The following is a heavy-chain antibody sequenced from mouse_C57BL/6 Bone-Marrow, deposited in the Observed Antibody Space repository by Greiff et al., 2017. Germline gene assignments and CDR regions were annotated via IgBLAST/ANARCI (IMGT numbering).Heavy chain of an antibody. CDR3: ARYDYDGDAMDY. J-gene: IGHJ4*01. CDR2: ISNLAYSI. D-gene: IGHD2-4*01. V-gene: IGHV5-15*01. Sequence: EVKLVESGGGLVQPGGSLKLSCAASGFTFSDYGMAWVRQAPRKGPEWVAFISNLAYSIYYAYTVTGRFTISRENAKNTLHLEMSSLRSEDTAMYYCARYDYDGDAMDYWGQGTSVTVSS. CDR1: GFTFSDYG.